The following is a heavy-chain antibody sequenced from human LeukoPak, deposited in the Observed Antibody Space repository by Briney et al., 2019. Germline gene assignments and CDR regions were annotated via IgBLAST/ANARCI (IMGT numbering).Heavy chain of an antibody. V-gene: IGHV3-11*01. J-gene: IGHJ4*02. D-gene: IGHD4-17*01. Sequence: DSVKGRFTISRDNAKNSLYLQMNSLRTEDTAVYYYARATRTVTTGGGYWGQGTLVTVSS. CDR3: ARATRTVTTGGGY.